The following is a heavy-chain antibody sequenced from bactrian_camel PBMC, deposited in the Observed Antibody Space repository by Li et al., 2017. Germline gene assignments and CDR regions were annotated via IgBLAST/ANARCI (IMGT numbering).Heavy chain of an antibody. V-gene: IGHV3S1*01. D-gene: IGHD1*01. J-gene: IGHJ4*01. CDR1: GATHRTAC. Sequence: HVQLVESGGGSVQPGGSLRLSCVRSGATHRTACLAWFRQAPGKQREGVAATYSGGGATWYADSVKGRFTISQDNAKNTVYLQMNSLKPDDTGAYYCAARSAVGCFISAPDIRMITGARGPRSPSP. CDR3: AARSAVGCFISAPDIRMIT. CDR2: TYSGGGAT.